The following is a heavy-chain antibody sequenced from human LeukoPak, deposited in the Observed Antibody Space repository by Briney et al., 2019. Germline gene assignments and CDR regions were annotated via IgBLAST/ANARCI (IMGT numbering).Heavy chain of an antibody. J-gene: IGHJ5*02. CDR2: ISGSGGST. V-gene: IGHV3-23*01. Sequence: GSLGLSCAASGFTFSSYAMSWVRPAPGKGLEWVSAISGSGGSTYYADSVKGRFTISRDNSKNTLYLQMNSLRAEDTAVYYCAKEEDIVVVPAARFDPWGQGALVTVSS. CDR1: GFTFSSYA. D-gene: IGHD2-2*01. CDR3: AKEEDIVVVPAARFDP.